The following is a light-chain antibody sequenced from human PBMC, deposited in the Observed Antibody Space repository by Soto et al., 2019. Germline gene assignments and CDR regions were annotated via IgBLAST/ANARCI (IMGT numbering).Light chain of an antibody. CDR2: GAS. CDR1: QSLITRY. Sequence: EIVLTQSPGTRSLFPGERATLSCRASQSLITRYLAWYQQKPGQAPRLLIYGASSRATGIPDRFSGSGSGTDFTLTISRLEPEDFAVYSCQQYGTSPTFGQGTRLEIK. J-gene: IGKJ5*01. CDR3: QQYGTSPT. V-gene: IGKV3-20*01.